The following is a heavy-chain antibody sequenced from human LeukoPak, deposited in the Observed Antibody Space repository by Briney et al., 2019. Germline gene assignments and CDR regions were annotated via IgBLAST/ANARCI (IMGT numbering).Heavy chain of an antibody. J-gene: IGHJ4*02. CDR1: GFTFSSYW. Sequence: GGSLRLSCAASGFTFSSYWMSWVRQAPGKGLEWVANIKQDGSEKYYVDSVKGRFTISRDNAKNSLYLQMNSLRAEDTAVYYCARDSEVGYSNYVFYYWGQGTLVTVSS. CDR3: ARDSEVGYSNYVFYY. V-gene: IGHV3-7*01. CDR2: IKQDGSEK. D-gene: IGHD4-11*01.